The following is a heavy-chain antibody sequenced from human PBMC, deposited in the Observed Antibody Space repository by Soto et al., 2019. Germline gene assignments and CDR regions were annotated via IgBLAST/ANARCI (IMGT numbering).Heavy chain of an antibody. CDR3: ARQRDYGDYFTYYYYYYMDV. D-gene: IGHD4-17*01. J-gene: IGHJ6*03. Sequence: SETLSLTCTVSGGSISSSSYYWGWIRQPPGKGLEWIGSIYYSGSTYYNPSLKSRVTISVDTSKNQFSLKLSSVTAADTAVYYCARQRDYGDYFTYYYYYYMDVWGKGTTVTVSS. CDR1: GGSISSSSYY. CDR2: IYYSGST. V-gene: IGHV4-39*01.